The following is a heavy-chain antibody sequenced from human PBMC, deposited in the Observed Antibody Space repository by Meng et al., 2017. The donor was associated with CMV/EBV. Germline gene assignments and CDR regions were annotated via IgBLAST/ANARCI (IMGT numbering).Heavy chain of an antibody. V-gene: IGHV1-69*04. D-gene: IGHD6-6*01. CDR2: IIPILGIA. J-gene: IGHJ4*02. Sequence: KISCAASGFTFSSYGMHWVRQAPGQGLEWMGRIIPILGIANYAQKFQGRVTITADKSTSTAYMELSSLRSEDTAVYYCMRQLGNEVDYWGQGTLVTVSS. CDR1: GFTFSSYG. CDR3: MRQLGNEVDY.